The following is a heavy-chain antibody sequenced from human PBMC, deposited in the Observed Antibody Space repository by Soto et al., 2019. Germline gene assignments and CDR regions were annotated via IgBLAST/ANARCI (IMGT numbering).Heavy chain of an antibody. Sequence: SGPTLVNPTETLTLTCTVSGFSLTNSKMGVTWIRQPPGKALEWLAHILSNDEKSYSTSLKSRLIISKDTSKSQVVLTMTNMDPVDTGTYYCARIDSYYESSGYWPTYWGQGTLVXVSS. CDR1: GFSLTNSKMG. V-gene: IGHV2-26*01. CDR2: ILSNDEK. D-gene: IGHD3-22*01. J-gene: IGHJ4*02. CDR3: ARIDSYYESSGYWPTY.